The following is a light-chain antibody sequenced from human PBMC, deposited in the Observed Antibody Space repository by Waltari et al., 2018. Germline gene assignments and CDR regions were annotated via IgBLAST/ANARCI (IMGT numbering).Light chain of an antibody. J-gene: IGLJ2*01. Sequence: SYELTQPPSVSVSPGQTARITCSGDALPKQYAYWYQQKPGQAPVLVIYKDRERPSGIPERFSGSSSGTTVTLTISGVQAEDEADYYCQSADSSGTYPFGGGTKLTVL. CDR2: KDR. CDR3: QSADSSGTYP. V-gene: IGLV3-25*03. CDR1: ALPKQY.